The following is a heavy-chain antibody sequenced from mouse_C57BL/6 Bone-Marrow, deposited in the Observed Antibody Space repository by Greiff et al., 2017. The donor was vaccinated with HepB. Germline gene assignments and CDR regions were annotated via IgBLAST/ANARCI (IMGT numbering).Heavy chain of an antibody. CDR3: ARYDYAFAY. CDR2: IDPSDSYN. V-gene: IGHV1-50*01. CDR1: GYTFTSYW. Sequence: QVQLQQPGAELVKPGASVKLSCKASGYTFTSYWMQWVKQRPGQGLEWIGEIDPSDSYNNYNQKFKGKATLTVDTSSSTAYMQLSSLTSEDSAVYYCARYDYAFAYWGQGTRVTVSA. J-gene: IGHJ3*01. D-gene: IGHD2-4*01.